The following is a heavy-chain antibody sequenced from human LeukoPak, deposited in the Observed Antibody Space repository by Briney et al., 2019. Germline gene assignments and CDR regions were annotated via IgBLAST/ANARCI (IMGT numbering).Heavy chain of an antibody. V-gene: IGHV1-69*13. J-gene: IGHJ3*02. CDR2: IIPIFGTA. Sequence: GASVKVSCKASGGTFSSYAISWVRQAPGQGLEWMGGIIPIFGTANYAQKFQGRVTITADESTSTAYMELSSLRSEDTAVYDCARAPPLAYCGGDCYSDAFDIWGQGTMVTVSS. CDR3: ARAPPLAYCGGDCYSDAFDI. D-gene: IGHD2-21*02. CDR1: GGTFSSYA.